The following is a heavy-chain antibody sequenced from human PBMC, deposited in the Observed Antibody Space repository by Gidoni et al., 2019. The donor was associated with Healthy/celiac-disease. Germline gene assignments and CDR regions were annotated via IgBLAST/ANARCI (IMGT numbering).Heavy chain of an antibody. CDR3: AKTPLYGSGSYSTFDP. V-gene: IGHV3-30*02. Sequence: QVQLVESGGGVVQHGGSLRLSCAESGVTFSSYGMHSVRQAPGKGLEWVAFIRYYGSNKYYADSVKGRFTISRDNSKNTLYLQMNSLRAEDTAVYYCAKTPLYGSGSYSTFDPWGQGTLVTVSS. CDR1: GVTFSSYG. D-gene: IGHD3-10*01. CDR2: IRYYGSNK. J-gene: IGHJ5*02.